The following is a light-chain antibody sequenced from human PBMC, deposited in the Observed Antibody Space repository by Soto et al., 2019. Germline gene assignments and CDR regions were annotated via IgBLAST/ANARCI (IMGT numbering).Light chain of an antibody. Sequence: DILMTQSPSSLSASVGDRVTITCRTSQTISDYLNWYQHKPGKAPKLLIYAASTLQSGVPSRFSGSGSGTDFTLTISCLQSEDFATYYCQQHYNTPITFGQGTRLEIK. V-gene: IGKV1-39*01. CDR3: QQHYNTPIT. J-gene: IGKJ5*01. CDR1: QTISDY. CDR2: AAS.